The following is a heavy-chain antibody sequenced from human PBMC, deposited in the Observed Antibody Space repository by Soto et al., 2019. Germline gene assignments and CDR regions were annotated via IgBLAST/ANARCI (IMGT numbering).Heavy chain of an antibody. CDR1: GFTFSSYG. D-gene: IGHD6-13*01. J-gene: IGHJ4*02. Sequence: PGGSLRLSCAASGFTFSSYGMHWVRQAPGKGLEWVAVISYDGSNKYYADSVKGRFTISRDNSKNTLYLQMNSLRAEDTAVYYCAKTYSSSWPPVDYWGQGTLVTVYS. CDR2: ISYDGSNK. V-gene: IGHV3-30*18. CDR3: AKTYSSSWPPVDY.